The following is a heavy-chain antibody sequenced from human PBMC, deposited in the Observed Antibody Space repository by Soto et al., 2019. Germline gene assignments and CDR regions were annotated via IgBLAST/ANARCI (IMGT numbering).Heavy chain of an antibody. V-gene: IGHV4-4*02. D-gene: IGHD1-26*01. CDR3: ARVSGSYYYGMDV. CDR2: IYHSGST. Sequence: QVQLQESGPGLVKPSGTLSLTCAVSGGSISSSNWWSWVRQPPGKGLEWIGEIYHSGSTNYNPSLKSRVTGSVGNSKAQFAPKLGSVTAADTAVYYCARVSGSYYYGMDVWGQGTTVTVSS. CDR1: GGSISSSNW. J-gene: IGHJ6*02.